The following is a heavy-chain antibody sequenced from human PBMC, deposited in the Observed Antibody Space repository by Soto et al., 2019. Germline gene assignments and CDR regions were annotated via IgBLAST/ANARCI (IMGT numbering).Heavy chain of an antibody. Sequence: ASVKVSCKAFGYTFTSYGISWVRQAPGQGLEWMGWISAYNGNTNYAQKLQGRVTMTTDTSTSTAYMELRSLRSDDTAVYYCATDGNLLVVTAADLDYWGQGTLVTVSS. D-gene: IGHD2-21*02. CDR1: GYTFTSYG. CDR2: ISAYNGNT. CDR3: ATDGNLLVVTAADLDY. V-gene: IGHV1-18*01. J-gene: IGHJ4*02.